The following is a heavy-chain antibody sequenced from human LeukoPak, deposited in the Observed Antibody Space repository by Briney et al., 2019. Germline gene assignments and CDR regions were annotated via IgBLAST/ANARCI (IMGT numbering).Heavy chain of an antibody. J-gene: IGHJ5*02. Sequence: GSSVKVSCKASGGTFSSYAISWVRQAPGQGLGWRGGIIPIFGTANYAQKFQGRVTITTDESPRTAYMELSSLRSEDTAVYYCARVPLPKESNYGYCSGGSCYSSWFDPWGQGTLVTVSS. D-gene: IGHD2-15*01. CDR1: GGTFSSYA. CDR3: ARVPLPKESNYGYCSGGSCYSSWFDP. V-gene: IGHV1-69*05. CDR2: IIPIFGTA.